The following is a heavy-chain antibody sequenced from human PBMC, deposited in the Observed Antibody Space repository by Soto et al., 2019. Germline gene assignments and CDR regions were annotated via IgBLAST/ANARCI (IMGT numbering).Heavy chain of an antibody. CDR1: GYTFTTYD. Sequence: AAGKVSCNASGYTFTTYDISWVRQATGQGLEWMGWMNPYSGNTGYAQKFQGRVTVTRNTSISTVYMELSGLRPDDTAVYYCARRKERSGPHYFDYWGQGSQVTVSS. D-gene: IGHD6-25*01. J-gene: IGHJ4*02. CDR3: ARRKERSGPHYFDY. CDR2: MNPYSGNT. V-gene: IGHV1-8*01.